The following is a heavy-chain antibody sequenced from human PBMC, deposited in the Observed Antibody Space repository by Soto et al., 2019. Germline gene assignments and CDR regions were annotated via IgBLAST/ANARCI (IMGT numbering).Heavy chain of an antibody. CDR2: IYLDNDK. D-gene: IGHD5-12*01. V-gene: IGHV2-5*02. CDR1: GFSLSTAGVG. Sequence: QITLKESGPTLVKPTQTLTLTCTFSGFSLSTAGVGVGWLHQPPGKALEWLALIYLDNDKRHSPSLKPRLTITKDTSKNQVVLTMANIDPVDIGTYYCAHRRLNIGRGFAYWGQGILVTVSS. CDR3: AHRRLNIGRGFAY. J-gene: IGHJ4*02.